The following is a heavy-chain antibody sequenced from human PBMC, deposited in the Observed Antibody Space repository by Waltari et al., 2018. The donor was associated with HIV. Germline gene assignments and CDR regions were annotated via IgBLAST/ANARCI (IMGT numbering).Heavy chain of an antibody. CDR3: AGTYYYDSSGYYAFDV. CDR1: VFFVSSNH. V-gene: IGHV3-53*01. Sequence: EVRLVESGGGLIQPGGSLRLSCAASVFFVSSNHMSWVRQAPGKGLEWVSVIFSDDTTYYGDSMKGRFTISRDKSKNTLYLQMNSLRAEDMAVYYCAGTYYYDSSGYYAFDVWGQGTTVTVSS. J-gene: IGHJ3*01. D-gene: IGHD3-22*01. CDR2: IFSDDTT.